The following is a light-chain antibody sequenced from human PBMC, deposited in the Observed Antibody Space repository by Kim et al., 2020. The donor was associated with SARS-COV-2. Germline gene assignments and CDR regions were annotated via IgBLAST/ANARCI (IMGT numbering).Light chain of an antibody. CDR3: QQRSNWPPTIT. J-gene: IGKJ5*01. V-gene: IGKV3-11*01. CDR2: YSS. Sequence: LGDSSTLFGRARQCVRSFLAWYQQKPGQAPRLLLYYSSNSATGVPASFIGSGSVTDFTLTISSLEPEDFALYYCQQRSNWPPTITLGQGTRLEIK. CDR1: QCVRSF.